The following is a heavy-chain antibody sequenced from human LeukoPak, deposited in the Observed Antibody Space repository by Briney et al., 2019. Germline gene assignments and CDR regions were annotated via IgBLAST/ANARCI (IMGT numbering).Heavy chain of an antibody. CDR1: RFTFSDYY. Sequence: GGSLRLSCAASRFTFSDYYMTWIRQAPGKGLEWVSDISRSGDTIYYADSVKGRFTISRDNAKNSLYLQMISLRVEDTAVYFCARRRDGYNPFDYWGQGTLVTVSS. CDR2: ISRSGDTI. CDR3: ARRRDGYNPFDY. D-gene: IGHD5-24*01. J-gene: IGHJ4*02. V-gene: IGHV3-11*01.